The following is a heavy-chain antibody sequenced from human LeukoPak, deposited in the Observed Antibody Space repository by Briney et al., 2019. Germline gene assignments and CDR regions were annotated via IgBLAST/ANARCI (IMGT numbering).Heavy chain of an antibody. Sequence: GGSLRLSCAASGFTFDDYAMHWVRQAPGKGLAWVSLVSWDGSRTFYADSVKGRFTISRGNSKNSLYLQMNSLRAEDTALYYCAKDKFDGSGSYYFDYWGQGTLVTVSS. V-gene: IGHV3-43D*03. CDR1: GFTFDDYA. CDR3: AKDKFDGSGSYYFDY. J-gene: IGHJ4*02. D-gene: IGHD3-10*01. CDR2: VSWDGSRT.